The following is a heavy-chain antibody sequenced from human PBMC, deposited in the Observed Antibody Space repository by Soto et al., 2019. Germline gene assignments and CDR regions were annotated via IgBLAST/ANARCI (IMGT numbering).Heavy chain of an antibody. CDR2: IYYRGST. CDR3: ARDGREESGMDV. J-gene: IGHJ6*02. CDR1: GGSISIHY. Sequence: SETLSLTCTVSGGSISIHYWSWVRQAPGKGLEWIGHIYYRGSTSYNPSLRSRSTISVDTSNNQFSLKLNSVTTADTAVYYCARDGREESGMDVWGQGTKITVSS. V-gene: IGHV4-59*11.